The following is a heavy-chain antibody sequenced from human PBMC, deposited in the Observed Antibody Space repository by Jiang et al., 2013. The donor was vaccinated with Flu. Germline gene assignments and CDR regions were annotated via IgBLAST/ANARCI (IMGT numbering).Heavy chain of an antibody. CDR1: GFTFGDYA. CDR2: IRSKAYGGTT. V-gene: IGHV3-49*05. D-gene: IGHD3-16*02. CDR3: TREGPDDYVWGSYRWGATYYGMDV. J-gene: IGHJ6*02. Sequence: VQLLESGGGLVKPGRSLRLSCTASGFTFGDYAMSWFRQAPGKGLEWVGFIRSKAYGGTTEYAASVKGRFTISRDDSKSIAYLQMNSLKTEDTAVYYCTREGPDDYVWGSYRWGATYYGMDVVGPRDHGHRLL.